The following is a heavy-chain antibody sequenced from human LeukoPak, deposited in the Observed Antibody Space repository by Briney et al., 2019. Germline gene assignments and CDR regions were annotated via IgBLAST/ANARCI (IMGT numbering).Heavy chain of an antibody. J-gene: IGHJ4*02. D-gene: IGHD1-26*01. Sequence: PSETLSLTCAVSGGSLISYYWTWIRQPPGKGLEWIGYVVDSGITKYNPSLQSRVTISVDTSKNQFSLRLDSVTAADTAVYYCARDLGQSLPAFMAWAYWGQGALVTVSS. CDR1: GGSLISYY. V-gene: IGHV4-59*01. CDR2: VVDSGIT. CDR3: ARDLGQSLPAFMAWAY.